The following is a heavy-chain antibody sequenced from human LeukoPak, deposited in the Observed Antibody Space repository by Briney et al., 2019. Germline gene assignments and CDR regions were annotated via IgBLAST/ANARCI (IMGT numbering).Heavy chain of an antibody. V-gene: IGHV1-69*13. CDR1: GGTFSGYA. Sequence: SVKVSCKASGGTFSGYAISCVRQAPGQGLEWMGGIIPIFGTANYAQKFQGRVTITADESTSTAYMELSSLRSEDTAVYYCARVAVVPAATVWAFDIWGQGTMVTVSS. D-gene: IGHD2-2*01. J-gene: IGHJ3*02. CDR2: IIPIFGTA. CDR3: ARVAVVPAATVWAFDI.